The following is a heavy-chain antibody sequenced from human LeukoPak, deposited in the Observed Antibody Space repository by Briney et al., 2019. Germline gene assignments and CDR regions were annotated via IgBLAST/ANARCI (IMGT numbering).Heavy chain of an antibody. D-gene: IGHD2-15*01. J-gene: IGHJ4*02. V-gene: IGHV4-59*01. CDR2: IYYSGST. CDR3: ARGAWELLFDY. CDR1: GGSISSYY. Sequence: SETLSLSCTVSGGSISSYYWSWIRQPPGKGLELIGYIYYSGSTYSNPPLKSRVAISVDTSNNQFSLKLTSVSAADRAVYSWARGAWELLFDYWGQGTLVTVSS.